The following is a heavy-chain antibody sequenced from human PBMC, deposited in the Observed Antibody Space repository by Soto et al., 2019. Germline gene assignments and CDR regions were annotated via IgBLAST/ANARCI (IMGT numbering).Heavy chain of an antibody. V-gene: IGHV1-2*04. CDR3: ARDLGYCSSTSCHDDNGFDP. CDR1: GYTFTGYY. CDR2: INPNSGGT. D-gene: IGHD2-2*01. J-gene: IGHJ5*02. Sequence: QVQLVQSGAEVKKPGASVKVSCKASGYTFTGYYMHWVRQAPGQGLEWMGWINPNSGGTNYAQKFQGWVTMTRDTSISTAYMELSRLRSDDTAVYYCARDLGYCSSTSCHDDNGFDPWGQGTLVTVSS.